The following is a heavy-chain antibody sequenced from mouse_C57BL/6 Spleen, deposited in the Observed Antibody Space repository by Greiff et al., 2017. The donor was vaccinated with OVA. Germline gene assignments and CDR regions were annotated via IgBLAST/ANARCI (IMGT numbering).Heavy chain of an antibody. J-gene: IGHJ4*01. Sequence: VQLQESGAELVRPGTSVKVSCKASGYAFNNYLIEWVKQRPGQGLEWIGVINPGSGGTNYNEKFKGKATLTADKSSSTAYMQLSSLTSEDSAVYFCARVTTVVDYAMDYWGQVTSVTVSS. CDR2: INPGSGGT. V-gene: IGHV1-54*01. CDR1: GYAFNNYL. D-gene: IGHD1-1*01. CDR3: ARVTTVVDYAMDY.